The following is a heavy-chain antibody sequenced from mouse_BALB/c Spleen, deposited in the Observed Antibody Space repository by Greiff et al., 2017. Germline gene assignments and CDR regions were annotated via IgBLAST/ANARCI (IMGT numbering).Heavy chain of an antibody. V-gene: IGHV1-7*01. D-gene: IGHD2-2*01. CDR2: INPSTGYT. Sequence: QVQLQQSGAELAKPGASVKMSCKASGYTFTSYWMHWVKQRPGQGLEWIGYINPSTGYTEYNQKFKDKATLTADKSSSTAYMQLSSLTSEDSAVYYCAREGLRPRGFAYWGQGTLVTVSA. J-gene: IGHJ3*01. CDR3: AREGLRPRGFAY. CDR1: GYTFTSYW.